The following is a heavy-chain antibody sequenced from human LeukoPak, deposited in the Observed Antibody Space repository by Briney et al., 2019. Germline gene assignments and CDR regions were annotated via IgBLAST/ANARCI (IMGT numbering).Heavy chain of an antibody. CDR3: ANRLASVTTAGYWFDP. Sequence: PPETLSLTPTVSGDSISSYYWSWIGQPPRKGLEWIGYIYYTWSTNYSPSLKGRVTISVDTSKNQLSLTLSSVTAVDTAVYYCANRLASVTTAGYWFDPWGQGTLVTVSS. V-gene: IGHV4-59*01. CDR1: GDSISSYY. J-gene: IGHJ5*02. CDR2: IYYTWST. D-gene: IGHD6-13*01.